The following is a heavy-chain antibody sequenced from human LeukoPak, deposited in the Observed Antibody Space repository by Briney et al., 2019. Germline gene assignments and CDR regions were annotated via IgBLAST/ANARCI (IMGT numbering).Heavy chain of an antibody. CDR2: MNPNSGNT. D-gene: IGHD6-13*01. CDR1: GYTFTSYD. V-gene: IGHV1-8*01. J-gene: IGHJ4*02. CDR3: ARGQLGGYSSSWEFDY. Sequence: ASVKVSCKASGYTFTSYDINWVRQATGQGLEWMGWMNPNSGNTGYAQKFQGRVTMTRNTSISKAYMELSSLRSEDTAVYYCARGQLGGYSSSWEFDYWGQGTLVTVSS.